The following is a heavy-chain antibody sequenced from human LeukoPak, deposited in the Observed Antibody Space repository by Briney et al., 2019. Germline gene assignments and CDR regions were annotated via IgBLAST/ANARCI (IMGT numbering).Heavy chain of an antibody. J-gene: IGHJ6*03. V-gene: IGHV3-48*01. CDR2: ISSSSSTI. CDR1: GFTFSSYS. Sequence: PGGSLRLSCAASGFTFSSYSMNWVRQAPGKGLEWVSYISSSSSTIYYADSVKGRFTISRDNAKNSLYLQMNSLRAEDTAVYYCARDGGSYRSYYYYYYMDVWGKGTTVTVSS. D-gene: IGHD1-26*01. CDR3: ARDGGSYRSYYYYYYMDV.